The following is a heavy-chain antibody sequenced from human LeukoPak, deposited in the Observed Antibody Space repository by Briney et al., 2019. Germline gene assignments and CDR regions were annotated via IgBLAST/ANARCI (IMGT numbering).Heavy chain of an antibody. D-gene: IGHD6-19*01. Sequence: SETLSLTCTVSGGSISSSSYYWGWIRQPPGKGLEWIGSIYYSGSTYYNPSLKSRVTISVDTSKNQFSLKLSSVTAADTAVYYCARRFGSGWFRRGFDYWGKGTLVTVSS. J-gene: IGHJ4*02. V-gene: IGHV4-39*01. CDR3: ARRFGSGWFRRGFDY. CDR2: IYYSGST. CDR1: GGSISSSSYY.